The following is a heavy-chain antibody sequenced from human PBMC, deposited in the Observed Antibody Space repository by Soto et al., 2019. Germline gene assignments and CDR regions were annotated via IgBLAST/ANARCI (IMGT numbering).Heavy chain of an antibody. D-gene: IGHD3-10*01. CDR1: GFTVSSNY. J-gene: IGHJ6*02. V-gene: IGHV3-53*01. CDR2: IYSGGST. CDR3: ARDQGITMVRGVKVGYYYYGMDV. Sequence: GGSLRLSCAASGFTVSSNYMSWVRQAPGKGLEWVSVIYSGGSTYYADSVKGRFTISRDNSKNTLYLQMNSLRAEDTAVYYCARDQGITMVRGVKVGYYYYGMDVWGQGTTVTVSS.